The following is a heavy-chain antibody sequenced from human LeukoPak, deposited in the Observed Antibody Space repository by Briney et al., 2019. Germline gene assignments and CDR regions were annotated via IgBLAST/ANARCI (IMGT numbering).Heavy chain of an antibody. CDR1: GFPFSAYT. D-gene: IGHD7-27*01. CDR2: ISKTSGSI. J-gene: IGHJ4*02. CDR3: ARDDIWAFDF. V-gene: IGHV3-48*01. Sequence: GGSLRLSCAASGFPFSAYTMNWVRQVPGMGLEWLSYISKTSGSITYADSVKGRFTISRDNAKSTLYPQMKSLRAEDTAVYYCARDDIWAFDFWGQGTLVTVSS.